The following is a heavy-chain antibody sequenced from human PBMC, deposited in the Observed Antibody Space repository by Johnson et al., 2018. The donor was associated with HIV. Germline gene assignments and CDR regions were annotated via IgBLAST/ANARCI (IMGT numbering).Heavy chain of an antibody. V-gene: IGHV3-74*01. CDR2: INGDGSGI. CDR1: GFTFSSYW. Sequence: VQLVESGGGLVQPGGSLRLSCAASGFTFSSYWMHWVRQGPGKGLVWVSRINGDGSGITYADSVKGRFTISRDNAKNTLYLQMNSLRAEDTAVYYCARDDTEADGAFDIWGQGTMVTVSS. CDR3: ARDDTEADGAFDI. D-gene: IGHD2-2*02. J-gene: IGHJ3*02.